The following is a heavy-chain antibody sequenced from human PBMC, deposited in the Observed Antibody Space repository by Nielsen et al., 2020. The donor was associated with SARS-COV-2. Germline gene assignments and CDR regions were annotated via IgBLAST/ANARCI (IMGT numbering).Heavy chain of an antibody. Sequence: GGSLRLSCTASGFTVSSNYMSWVRQAPGKGLEWVSVIYSGGSTFYADSVNGRFTISRDNSKNTLYLQMNSLRAEDTAVYYCARDMLWFGEPIPYGMDVWGQGTTVTVSS. CDR1: GFTVSSNY. V-gene: IGHV3-53*01. CDR3: ARDMLWFGEPIPYGMDV. CDR2: IYSGGST. D-gene: IGHD3-10*01. J-gene: IGHJ6*02.